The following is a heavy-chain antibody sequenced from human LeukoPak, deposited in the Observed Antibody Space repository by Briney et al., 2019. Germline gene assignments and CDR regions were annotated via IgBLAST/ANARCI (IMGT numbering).Heavy chain of an antibody. V-gene: IGHV4-59*01. D-gene: IGHD3-16*01. J-gene: IGHJ2*01. Sequence: SETLSLTCTVSGASISSYHWSWIRQPPGKGLEWIGFIYSSGTTSYNPSLKSRVTISVDTSKNQFSLKLASVTAADAAVYYCARDRWTFGTSSIWYFDLWGRGTPITVSS. CDR3: ARDRWTFGTSSIWYFDL. CDR2: IYSSGTT. CDR1: GASISSYH.